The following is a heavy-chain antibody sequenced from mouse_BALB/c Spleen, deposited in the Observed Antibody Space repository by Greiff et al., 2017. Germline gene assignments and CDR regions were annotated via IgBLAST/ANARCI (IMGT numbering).Heavy chain of an antibody. CDR1: GYTFTSYW. J-gene: IGHJ3*01. D-gene: IGHD1-1*02. CDR2: IYPGDGDT. V-gene: IGHV1-87*01. CDR3: ARVLWSFAY. Sequence: VQLQQSGAELARPGASVKLSCKASGYTFTSYWMQWVKQRPGQGLEWIGAIYPGDGDTRYTQKFKGKATLTADKSSSTAYMQLSSLASEDSAVYYCARVLWSFAYWGQGTLVTVSA.